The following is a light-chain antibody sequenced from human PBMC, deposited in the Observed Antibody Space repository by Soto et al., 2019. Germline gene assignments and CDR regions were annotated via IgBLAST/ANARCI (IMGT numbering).Light chain of an antibody. Sequence: QSALTQPPSASGSPGQSVTISCTGTSSDVGGYNYVSWYQQHPGKAPKLMIYEVSKRPSGVPDRFSGSKSGNTASLTVSGLKAEDEAAYYCSSYAGRNIVVFGGGTKLTVL. CDR2: EVS. J-gene: IGLJ2*01. V-gene: IGLV2-8*01. CDR3: SSYAGRNIVV. CDR1: SSDVGGYNY.